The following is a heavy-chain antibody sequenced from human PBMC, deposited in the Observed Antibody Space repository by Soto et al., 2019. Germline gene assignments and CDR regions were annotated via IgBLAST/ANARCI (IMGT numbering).Heavy chain of an antibody. CDR2: ISPSGSYI. CDR1: GFSFGDYI. D-gene: IGHD4-17*01. J-gene: IGHJ3*02. V-gene: IGHV3-21*01. CDR3: ASPRDYCVTTSNCFIAFDI. Sequence: AQLVESGGSLVKPGGSLRLSCAASGFSFGDYIMNWVRQAPGRGLEWVASISPSGSYIFYADSVKGRFTISRDNSRDSLYLQMNSLRVDDTAIYYCASPRDYCVTTSNCFIAFDIWGQGTRVTVSS.